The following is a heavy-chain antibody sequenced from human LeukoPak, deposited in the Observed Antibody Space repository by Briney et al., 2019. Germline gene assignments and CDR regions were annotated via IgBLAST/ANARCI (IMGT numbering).Heavy chain of an antibody. CDR3: ARDGGSDYDLY. CDR2: MKQDGSEK. Sequence: SCKASGGTFSSYAISWVRQAPGKGLEWVANMKQDGSEKYYVDSVKGRFTISRDNAKNSLYLEMNSLRAEDTAVYYCARDGGSDYDLYWGQGTLVTVSS. D-gene: IGHD5-12*01. V-gene: IGHV3-7*01. CDR1: GGTFSSYA. J-gene: IGHJ4*02.